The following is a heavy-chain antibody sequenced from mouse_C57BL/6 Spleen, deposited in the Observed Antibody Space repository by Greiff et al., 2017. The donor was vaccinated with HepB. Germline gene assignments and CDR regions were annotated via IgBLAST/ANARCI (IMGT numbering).Heavy chain of an antibody. D-gene: IGHD1-1*01. Sequence: QVQLQQPGTELVKPGASVKLSCKASGYTFTSYWMHWVKQRPGQGLEWIGNINPSNGGTNYNQKFKGKSTLTVDKSSSTAYMQLSSLTSEDSAVYYCAREDYGSIPFDVWGTGTTVTVSS. CDR1: GYTFTSYW. CDR2: INPSNGGT. J-gene: IGHJ1*03. V-gene: IGHV1-53*01. CDR3: AREDYGSIPFDV.